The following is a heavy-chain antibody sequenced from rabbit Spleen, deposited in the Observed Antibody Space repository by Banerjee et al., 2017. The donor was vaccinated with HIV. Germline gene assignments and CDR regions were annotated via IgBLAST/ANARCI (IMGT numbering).Heavy chain of an antibody. CDR2: IDTGSSGYT. V-gene: IGHV1S40*01. CDR3: ARDSGSSFSSYGMDL. CDR1: GFSFSSSVY. J-gene: IGHJ6*01. D-gene: IGHD8-1*01. Sequence: QSLEESGGDLVKPGASLTLTCTASGFSFSSSVYMCWVRQAPGKGLEWIACIDTGSSGYTYFASWAKGRFTISKTSSTTVTLQMTSLTAADTATYFCARDSGSSFSSYGMDLWGPGTLVTVS.